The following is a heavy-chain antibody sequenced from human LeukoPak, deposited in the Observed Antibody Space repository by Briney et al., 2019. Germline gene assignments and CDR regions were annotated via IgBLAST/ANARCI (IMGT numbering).Heavy chain of an antibody. CDR1: GLAFSSYW. J-gene: IGHJ4*02. V-gene: IGHV3-74*01. D-gene: IGHD2-15*01. CDR3: ASRDQSCSGDTCYPIDY. CDR2: INREGSST. Sequence: GGSLRLSCAVSGLAFSSYWMHWVRQAPGKGLVWVSRINREGSSTSYADSVKGRFTISRDNAKNTLYLQMNSLRAEDTAVYYCASRDQSCSGDTCYPIDYWGQGTLVTVSS.